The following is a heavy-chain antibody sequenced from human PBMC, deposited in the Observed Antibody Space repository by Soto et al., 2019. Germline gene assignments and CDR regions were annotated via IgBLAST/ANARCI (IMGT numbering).Heavy chain of an antibody. D-gene: IGHD6-13*01. V-gene: IGHV3-30-3*01. CDR1: GFTFSSYA. J-gene: IGHJ4*02. CDR3: ARDPPSSSWTTIDY. Sequence: QVQLVESGGGVVQPGRSLRLSCAASGFTFSSYAMHWVRQAPGKGLEWVAVISYDGSNKYYAGSVKGRFTISRDNSKNTLYLQMNSLRAEDTAVYYCARDPPSSSWTTIDYWGQGTLVTVSS. CDR2: ISYDGSNK.